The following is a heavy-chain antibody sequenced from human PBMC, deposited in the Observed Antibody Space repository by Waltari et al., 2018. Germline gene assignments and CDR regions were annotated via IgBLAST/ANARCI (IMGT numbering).Heavy chain of an antibody. CDR1: GGSFSGYY. CDR3: ARLAFLQLGGGFDY. CDR2: INHSGST. Sequence: QVQLQESGPGLVKPSETLSLTCAVYGGSFSGYYWSWIRQPPGKGLEWIGEINHSGSTNYNPSLKSRVTISVDTSKNQFSLKLSSVTAADTAVYYCARLAFLQLGGGFDYWGQGTLVTVSS. V-gene: IGHV4-34*01. J-gene: IGHJ4*02. D-gene: IGHD6-6*01.